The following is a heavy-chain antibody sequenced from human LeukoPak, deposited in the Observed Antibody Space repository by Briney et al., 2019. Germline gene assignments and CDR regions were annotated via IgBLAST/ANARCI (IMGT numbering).Heavy chain of an antibody. J-gene: IGHJ4*02. V-gene: IGHV1-2*04. CDR1: GYTFTGYY. CDR2: INPNSGGT. D-gene: IGHD4-11*01. CDR3: ARGRATVTTPLGY. Sequence: GASVKVSCKASGYTFTGYYMHWVRQAPGQGLEWMGRINPNSGGTNYAQKFQGWVTMTRDTSISTAYMELSRLRSDDTAVYYCARGRATVTTPLGYWGQGTLVTVSS.